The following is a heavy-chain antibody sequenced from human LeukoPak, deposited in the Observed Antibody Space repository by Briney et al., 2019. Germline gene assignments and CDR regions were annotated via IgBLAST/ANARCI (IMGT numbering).Heavy chain of an antibody. CDR2: ISSSGSTI. CDR1: GFTFSDYY. J-gene: IGHJ4*02. V-gene: IGHV3-11*01. D-gene: IGHD3-9*01. Sequence: GGSLRLSCAASGFTFSDYYMSWIRQAPGKGLEWVSYISSSGSTIYYADSVKGRFTISRDNAKNSLYLQMNSMGVEDTAVYYCARDRLRSRYDILTGYYYGGQGTLVTVSS. CDR3: ARDRLRSRYDILTGYYY.